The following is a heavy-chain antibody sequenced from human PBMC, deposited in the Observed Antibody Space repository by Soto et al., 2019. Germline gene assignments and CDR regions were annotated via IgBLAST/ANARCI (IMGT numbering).Heavy chain of an antibody. Sequence: QVQLVESGGGVVQPGRSLRLSCAASGFIFSKYGMHWVRQAPGKGLEWVAVISYDGSKKYYAESVKGRFIISRDKSENTLYLQMNSLRAEDTALYYCAKDLGSGKPYYYYAMDVWGQGTTVTVSS. CDR2: ISYDGSKK. D-gene: IGHD3-10*01. V-gene: IGHV3-30*18. CDR3: AKDLGSGKPYYYYAMDV. CDR1: GFIFSKYG. J-gene: IGHJ6*02.